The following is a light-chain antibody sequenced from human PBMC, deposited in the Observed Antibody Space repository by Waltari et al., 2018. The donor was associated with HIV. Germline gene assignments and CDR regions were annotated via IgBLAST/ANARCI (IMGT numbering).Light chain of an antibody. CDR3: QHYSSSPYT. CDR1: QSISSW. CDR2: KAS. Sequence: DILMTQSPSILSASVGVSVIITCRASQSISSWLAWYQHKPGTAPKLLSYKASVLEGGVPSRFSGSGSGTEFTLNITNLQPDDFATYYCQHYSSSPYTFGQGTNLEIK. V-gene: IGKV1-5*03. J-gene: IGKJ2*01.